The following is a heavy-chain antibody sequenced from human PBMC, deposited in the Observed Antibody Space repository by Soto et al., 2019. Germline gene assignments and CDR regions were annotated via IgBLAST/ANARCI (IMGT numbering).Heavy chain of an antibody. CDR3: ARGGITGTRGDYYYYMDV. V-gene: IGHV3-48*01. CDR2: ISSSSSTI. Sequence: GGSLSLSCAASGFTFSSYSMNWVRQAPGKGLEWVSYISSSSSTIYYADSVKGRFTISRDNAKNSLYLQMNSLRAEDTAVYYCARGGITGTRGDYYYYMDVWGKGTTVTVSS. J-gene: IGHJ6*03. CDR1: GFTFSSYS. D-gene: IGHD1-7*01.